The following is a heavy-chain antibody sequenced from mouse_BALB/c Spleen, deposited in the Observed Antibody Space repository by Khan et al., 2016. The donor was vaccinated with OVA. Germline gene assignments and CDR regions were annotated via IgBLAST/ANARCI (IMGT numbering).Heavy chain of an antibody. CDR1: GYTFTSYW. D-gene: IGHD2-4*01. CDR3: ARAPSMITQFSY. Sequence: QVQLQQSGAELAKPGASVKMSCKASGYTFTSYWMHWVKQRPGQGLEWIGFINPTTGYTEYNQKFKDKATLTADKSSSTADMQLSSLTSEDSAVYYCARAPSMITQFSYWGQGTLVTVSA. CDR2: INPTTGYT. J-gene: IGHJ3*01. V-gene: IGHV1-7*01.